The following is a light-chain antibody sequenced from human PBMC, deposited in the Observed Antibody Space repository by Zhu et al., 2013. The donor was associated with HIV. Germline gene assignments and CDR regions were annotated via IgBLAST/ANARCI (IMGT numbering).Light chain of an antibody. CDR2: RSN. V-gene: IGLV1-47*01. Sequence: QSVLTQPPSASGTPGQRVTISCSGSSSNIGSNNVNWYQQLPGTAPKLLIYRSNERPSGVPDRFSGSKSGTSASLAISGLRSEDEGDYYCAAWEDSLSGPVFGGGTKLTVL. CDR1: SSNIGSNN. CDR3: AAWEDSLSGPV. J-gene: IGLJ2*01.